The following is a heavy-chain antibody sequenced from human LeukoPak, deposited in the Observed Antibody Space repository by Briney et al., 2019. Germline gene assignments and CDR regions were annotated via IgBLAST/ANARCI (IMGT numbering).Heavy chain of an antibody. CDR2: ITPNSGGT. CDR1: GYTFTGYY. CDR3: ARVYKVVRIAVAGGDYYYYMDV. J-gene: IGHJ6*03. D-gene: IGHD6-19*01. Sequence: ASVKVSCKASGYTFTGYYMHWVRQAPGQGLEWMGWITPNSGGTNYAQKFQGRVTMTRDTAISTAYMEMSRLRSDDTAVYYCARVYKVVRIAVAGGDYYYYMDVWGKGTTVTVSS. V-gene: IGHV1-2*02.